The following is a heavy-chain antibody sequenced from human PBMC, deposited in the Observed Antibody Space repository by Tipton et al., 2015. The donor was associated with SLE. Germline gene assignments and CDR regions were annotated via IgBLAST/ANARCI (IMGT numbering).Heavy chain of an antibody. CDR3: ARDNQQQLGNLLYYYGMDV. J-gene: IGHJ6*02. V-gene: IGHV3-30-3*01. D-gene: IGHD6-13*01. CDR2: ISYDGSTK. Sequence: SGAEVKKPGASVKVSCKASGYTFTGYYMHWVRQAPGKGLEWVAVISYDGSTKYYADSVRGRFTISRDNSKNTLYLQMNRLRAEDTAVYYCARDNQQQLGNLLYYYGMDVWGQGTTVTVSS. CDR1: GYTFTGYY.